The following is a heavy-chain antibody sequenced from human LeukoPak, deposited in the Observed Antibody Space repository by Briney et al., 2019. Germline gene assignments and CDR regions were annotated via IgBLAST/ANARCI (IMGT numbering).Heavy chain of an antibody. CDR1: GFTLSDYY. CDR2: ISRSGSSSGSTT. Sequence: GGSLRLSCAVSGFTLSDYYMTWIRQAPGKGLEWVSYISRSGSSSGSTTYYPDSLKGRFTISRDNAKNSLYLQMNSLSADDTAVYYCARDRGQVGSAFDIWGQGTMVTVSS. V-gene: IGHV3-11*01. CDR3: ARDRGQVGSAFDI. J-gene: IGHJ3*02. D-gene: IGHD3-10*01.